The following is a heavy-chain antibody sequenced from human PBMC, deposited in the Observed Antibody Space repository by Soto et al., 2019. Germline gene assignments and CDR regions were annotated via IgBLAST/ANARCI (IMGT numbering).Heavy chain of an antibody. CDR2: LSHSGGT. D-gene: IGHD4-4*01. J-gene: IGHJ6*02. CDR1: GYSVSSIIY. Sequence: PSETLSLTCDVYGYSVSSIIYWGWIRRPPGKGLEWIGSLSHSGGTYRNPSLRSRVTISVDRSKNHFSLQLRSVTAADTAVYYCPAVKLLVTRFYALDVWGARATVT. V-gene: IGHV4-38-2*01. CDR3: PAVKLLVTRFYALDV.